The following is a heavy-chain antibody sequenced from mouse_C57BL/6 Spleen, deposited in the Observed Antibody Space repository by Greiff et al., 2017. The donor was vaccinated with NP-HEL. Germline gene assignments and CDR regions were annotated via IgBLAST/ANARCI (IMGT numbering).Heavy chain of an antibody. CDR3: ARWKDSSGYVTLDD. CDR1: GYTFTSYW. D-gene: IGHD3-2*02. V-gene: IGHV1-50*01. Sequence: QVQLQQPGAELVKPGASVKLSCKASGYTFTSYWMQWVKQRPGQGLEWIGEIDPSDSYTNYNQKFKGKATLTVDTSSSTAYMQLSSLTSEDSAVYYCARWKDSSGYVTLDDWGQGTTLTVSS. CDR2: IDPSDSYT. J-gene: IGHJ2*01.